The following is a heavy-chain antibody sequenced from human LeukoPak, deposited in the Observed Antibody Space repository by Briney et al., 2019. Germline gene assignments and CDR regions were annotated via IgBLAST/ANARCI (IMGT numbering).Heavy chain of an antibody. J-gene: IGHJ5*02. CDR3: ARTTNNLFDP. CDR1: GYTFTGYY. CDR2: INPNSGGT. Sequence: GASVKVSCKASGYTFTGYYIHWVRQAPGQGLEWMGWINPNSGGTNYAQKFQGRVTMTRDTSISTGYMELSRLRSDDTAVYYCARTTNNLFDPWGQGTLVTVSS. V-gene: IGHV1-2*02. D-gene: IGHD4-11*01.